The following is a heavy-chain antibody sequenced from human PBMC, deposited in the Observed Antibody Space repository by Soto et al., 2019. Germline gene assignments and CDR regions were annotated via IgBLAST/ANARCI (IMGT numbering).Heavy chain of an antibody. CDR1: GYTFTYRY. J-gene: IGHJ4*02. V-gene: IGHV1-45*02. Sequence: QLQLVQSGAEVTKTGSSVKVSCKASGYTFTYRYLHWVRQAPGQALEWMGWITPFNGNTNYAQKFQDRVTITRDRSMSTAYMELSSLRSEDTAMYYCATSHSGSYYSLDYWGQGTLVTVSS. CDR2: ITPFNGNT. D-gene: IGHD3-10*01. CDR3: ATSHSGSYYSLDY.